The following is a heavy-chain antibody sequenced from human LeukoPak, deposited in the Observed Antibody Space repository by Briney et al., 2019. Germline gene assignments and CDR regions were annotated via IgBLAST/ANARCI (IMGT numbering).Heavy chain of an antibody. Sequence: GGSLRLSCAASGFTFSSYSMNWVRQAPGKGLEWVSSISSGSSYIYYADSVKGRFTISRDSAKNSLYLQMNSLRAEDTAVYYCARDLGGYSGYDSYYYYYGMDVWGKGTTVTVSS. CDR1: GFTFSSYS. CDR3: ARDLGGYSGYDSYYYYYGMDV. CDR2: ISSGSSYI. V-gene: IGHV3-21*01. J-gene: IGHJ6*04. D-gene: IGHD5-12*01.